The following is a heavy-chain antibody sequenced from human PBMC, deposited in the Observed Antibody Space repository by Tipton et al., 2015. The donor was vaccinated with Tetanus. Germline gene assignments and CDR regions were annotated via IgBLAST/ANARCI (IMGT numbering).Heavy chain of an antibody. CDR3: ARGGGGGGRINGPAGIDY. Sequence: RLVQSGAEVKKPGASVKVSCKASGYTLTSYHMHWVRQAPGQGLEWMGIINPIGGSTSYAQKFQGRITMTGDTSTSPGYMDLNSLRAEGRAGWVGARGGGGGGRINGPAGIDYWGQGTLVTVSS. J-gene: IGHJ4*02. CDR1: GYTLTSYH. CDR2: INPIGGST. D-gene: IGHD1-20*01. V-gene: IGHV1-46*01.